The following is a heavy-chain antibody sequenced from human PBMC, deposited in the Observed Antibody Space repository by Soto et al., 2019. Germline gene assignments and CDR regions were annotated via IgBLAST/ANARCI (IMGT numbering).Heavy chain of an antibody. J-gene: IGHJ6*02. CDR3: TRDMTTVSSHYYYGMDV. V-gene: IGHV3-49*03. Sequence: GGSLRLSCTASGFTFGDYAMSWFRQAPGKGLEWVGFIRSKAYGGTTEYAASVKGRFTISRDDSKSIAYLQMNSLKTEDTAVYYCTRDMTTVSSHYYYGMDVWGQGTTVTV. D-gene: IGHD4-4*01. CDR1: GFTFGDYA. CDR2: IRSKAYGGTT.